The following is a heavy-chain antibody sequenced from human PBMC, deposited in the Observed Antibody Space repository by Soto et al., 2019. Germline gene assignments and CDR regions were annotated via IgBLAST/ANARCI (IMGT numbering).Heavy chain of an antibody. CDR3: ARFWFGELLYNFLDY. J-gene: IGHJ4*02. D-gene: IGHD3-10*01. V-gene: IGHV3-23*01. CDR1: GFIFKNYA. Sequence: GGSLRLSCAASGFIFKNYAMRWVRQAPGKGLEWVSDISGSGGTTYYADSVEGRFTISRDNSKNTLYLLMNSLRVEDTAVYYCARFWFGELLYNFLDYWGQGTLVTVSS. CDR2: ISGSGGTT.